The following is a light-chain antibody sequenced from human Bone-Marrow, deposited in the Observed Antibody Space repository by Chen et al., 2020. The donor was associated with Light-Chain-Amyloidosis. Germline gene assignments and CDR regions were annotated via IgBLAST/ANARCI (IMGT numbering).Light chain of an antibody. CDR3: QSYQGSSQGV. CDR2: EVD. Sequence: NFMLTQPHSVSESPGKTVIISCTRSSGSIATNYVQWYQQRPGSSPTTVIYEVDQRPSGVPDRFSCSIDRSSNSASLTISGLKTEDEADYYCQSYQGSSQGVFGGGTKLTVL. J-gene: IGLJ3*02. V-gene: IGLV6-57*01. CDR1: SGSIATNY.